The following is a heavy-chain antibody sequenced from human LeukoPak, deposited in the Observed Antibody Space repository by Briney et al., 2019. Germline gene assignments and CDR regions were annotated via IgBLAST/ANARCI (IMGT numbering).Heavy chain of an antibody. D-gene: IGHD2/OR15-2a*01. J-gene: IGHJ4*02. Sequence: GGSLRLSCAASGFTFSSYSMNWVRQAPGKGLEWVSSTSSSSSYIYYADSVKGRFTISRDNAKNSLYLQMNSLRAEDTAVYYCARRADYFNYFDYWGQGTLVTVSS. CDR2: TSSSSSYI. CDR1: GFTFSSYS. CDR3: ARRADYFNYFDY. V-gene: IGHV3-21*01.